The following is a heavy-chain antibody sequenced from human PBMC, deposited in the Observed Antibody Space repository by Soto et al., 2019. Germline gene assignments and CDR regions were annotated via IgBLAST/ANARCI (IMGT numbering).Heavy chain of an antibody. Sequence: SETLSLTCAVSGGSISSGGYYWSWIRQHPGKGLEWIGYIYYSGSTYYNPSLRSRVTISVDTSKNQFSLKLSSVTAADTAVYYCARDIVVVPAAIYYGMDVWGQGTTVTVSS. V-gene: IGHV4-31*11. D-gene: IGHD2-2*01. CDR3: ARDIVVVPAAIYYGMDV. J-gene: IGHJ6*02. CDR2: IYYSGST. CDR1: GGSISSGGYY.